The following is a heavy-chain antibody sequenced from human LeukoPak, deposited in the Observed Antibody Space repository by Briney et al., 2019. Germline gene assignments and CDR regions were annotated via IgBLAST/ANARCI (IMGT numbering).Heavy chain of an antibody. D-gene: IGHD1-1*01. CDR3: VQTTGWPGFDY. V-gene: IGHV4-4*09. CDR1: GVPISRFY. Sequence: SETLSLTCTTSGVPISRFYWSWVRQPPGKGLEWIGNIYSGVPTYFNPSLKSRVIISVDTSKNQFSLNLTSVTAADPAMYYCVQTTGWPGFDYWGQGILVTVSS. J-gene: IGHJ4*02. CDR2: IYSGVPT.